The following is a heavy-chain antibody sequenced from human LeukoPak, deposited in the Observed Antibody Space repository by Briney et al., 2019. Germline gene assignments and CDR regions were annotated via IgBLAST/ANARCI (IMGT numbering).Heavy chain of an antibody. CDR3: ARVGCSSTCCYPADYYYYYYMNV. CDR2: IYYSGST. D-gene: IGHD2-2*01. CDR1: GGSISSYY. Sequence: SETLSLTCTVSGGSISSYYWSWIRQPPGKGLEWIGYIYYSGSTNYNPSLKSRVTISVDTSKNQFSLKLSSVTAADTAVYYCARVGCSSTCCYPADYYYYYYMNVWGKGTTVTVSS. J-gene: IGHJ6*03. V-gene: IGHV4-59*01.